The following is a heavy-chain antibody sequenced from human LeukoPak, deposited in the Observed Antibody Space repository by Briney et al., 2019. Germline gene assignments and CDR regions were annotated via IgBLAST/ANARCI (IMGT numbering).Heavy chain of an antibody. V-gene: IGHV3-53*01. CDR1: GFTVSSNY. Sequence: PGGSLRLSCAASGFTVSSNYMSWVRQAPGKGLEWVSVIYSGGNTYYADSVKGRFTISRDNSKNTLYLQMNSLRAEDTAVYYCAREGPYRVYAFDIWGQGTMVTVSS. J-gene: IGHJ3*02. CDR3: AREGPYRVYAFDI. D-gene: IGHD3-16*02. CDR2: IYSGGNT.